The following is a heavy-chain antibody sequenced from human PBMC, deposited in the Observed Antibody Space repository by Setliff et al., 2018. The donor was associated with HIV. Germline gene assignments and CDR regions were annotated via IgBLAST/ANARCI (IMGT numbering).Heavy chain of an antibody. CDR2: IYLSDSDT. Sequence: ESLKISCKGSGYTFPHSWIGWVRQMPGKGLEWMGIIYLSDSDTRYSPSFQGQVTISADKSISTAYLQWSSLKASDTAMYYCATSPGTYSSSSASYFDYWGQGTLVTVSS. J-gene: IGHJ4*02. CDR3: ATSPGTYSSSSASYFDY. V-gene: IGHV5-51*01. D-gene: IGHD6-6*01. CDR1: GYTFPHSW.